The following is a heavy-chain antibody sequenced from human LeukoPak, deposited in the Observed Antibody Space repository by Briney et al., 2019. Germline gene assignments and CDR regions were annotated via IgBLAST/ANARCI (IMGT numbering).Heavy chain of an antibody. Sequence: ASVKVSCKASGYTFNDYYMHWVRQAPGQGLEWMGRINPDSGGTDYAQKFQGRVTMTRDTSITTAYMDLDRLRSDDTAVYYCARLGENGLLTGYFYPWGQGTMVTVSS. J-gene: IGHJ5*02. CDR2: INPDSGGT. CDR3: ARLGENGLLTGYFYP. CDR1: GYTFNDYY. V-gene: IGHV1-2*02. D-gene: IGHD3-9*01.